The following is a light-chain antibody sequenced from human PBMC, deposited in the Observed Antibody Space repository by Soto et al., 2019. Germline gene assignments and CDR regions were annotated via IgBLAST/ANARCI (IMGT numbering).Light chain of an antibody. Sequence: EIVLTQSPGTLSLSPGKRATLSCRASQSVKSNYLAWYQQKPGQAPRLLIYGASSRATGIPDRFSGSGSGTDFTLTISRLEPEDFAVYYCQQYGSSPLTFGGGTKVEIK. CDR2: GAS. CDR1: QSVKSNY. CDR3: QQYGSSPLT. V-gene: IGKV3-20*01. J-gene: IGKJ4*01.